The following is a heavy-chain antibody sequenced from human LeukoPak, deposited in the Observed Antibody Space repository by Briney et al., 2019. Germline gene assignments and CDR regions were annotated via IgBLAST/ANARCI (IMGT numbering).Heavy chain of an antibody. CDR1: GFTFSSYP. D-gene: IGHD1-14*01. J-gene: IGHJ4*02. CDR3: ANIKNDY. V-gene: IGHV3-23*01. CDR2: ISDTT. Sequence: SGGSLRLSCAASGFTFSSYPMSWVRQTPGKGLEWVSSISDTTYYAESVKSRFTISRDNSKNTLYLQMSSLRAEDTAVYYCANIKNDYWGQGTLVTVSS.